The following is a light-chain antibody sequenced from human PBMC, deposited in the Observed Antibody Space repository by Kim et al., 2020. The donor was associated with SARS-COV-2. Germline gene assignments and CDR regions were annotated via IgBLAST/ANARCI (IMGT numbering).Light chain of an antibody. CDR1: TGAVTDGHY. CDR3: LLSFSGARV. J-gene: IGLJ3*02. CDR2: DTN. Sequence: PVGTVTLTCGSNTGAVTDGHYAYWFQQKPGQAPRTLISDTNTRHSWTPARFSGALLGGKAALILSGAQPEDEADYYCLLSFSGARVFGGGTKVTVL. V-gene: IGLV7-46*01.